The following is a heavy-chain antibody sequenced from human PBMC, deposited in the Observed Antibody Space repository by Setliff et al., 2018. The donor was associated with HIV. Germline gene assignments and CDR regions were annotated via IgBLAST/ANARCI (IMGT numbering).Heavy chain of an antibody. CDR1: GGTSSTYA. Sequence: ASVKVSCKASGGTSSTYAINWVRQAPGQGLEWMGQFIPVLDITNYAQKFQGTVTINADKSTNTMYLELRRLRPEDTAMYYCAGPRGDEAFDVWGQGTMVTVSS. V-gene: IGHV1-69*10. CDR2: FIPVLDIT. CDR3: AGPRGDEAFDV. D-gene: IGHD3-10*01. J-gene: IGHJ3*01.